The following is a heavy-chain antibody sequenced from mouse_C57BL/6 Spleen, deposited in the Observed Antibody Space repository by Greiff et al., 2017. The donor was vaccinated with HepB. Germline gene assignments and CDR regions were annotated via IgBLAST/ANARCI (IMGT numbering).Heavy chain of an antibody. D-gene: IGHD4-1*01. CDR2: IYPSDSET. CDR3: ASRNWDGYWYFDV. Sequence: QVQLQQPGAELVRPGSSVKLSCKASGYTFTSYWMDWVKQRPGQGLEWIGNIYPSDSETHYNQKFKDKATLTVDKSSSTAYMQLSSLTSEDSAVYYCASRNWDGYWYFDVWGTGTTVTVSS. V-gene: IGHV1-61*01. J-gene: IGHJ1*03. CDR1: GYTFTSYW.